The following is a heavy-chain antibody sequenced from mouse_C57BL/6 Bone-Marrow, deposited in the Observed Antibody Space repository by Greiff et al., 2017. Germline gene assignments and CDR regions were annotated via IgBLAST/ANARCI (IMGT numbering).Heavy chain of an antibody. CDR2: ISYSGST. CDR3: ARWGGTTRSLDY. Sequence: ESGPGLAKPSQTLSLTCSVTGYSITSDYWNWIRQFPGNKLEYMGYISYSGSTNYTPSLKSRISITRDTTKNQYSLQLNSGTTEDTSTYYGARWGGTTRSLDYWGQGTTLTGSS. J-gene: IGHJ2*01. D-gene: IGHD2-14*01. V-gene: IGHV3-8*01. CDR1: GYSITSDY.